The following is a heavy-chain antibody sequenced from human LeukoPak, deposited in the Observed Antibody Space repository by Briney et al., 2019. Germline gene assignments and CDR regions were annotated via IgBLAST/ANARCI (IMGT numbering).Heavy chain of an antibody. Sequence: GGSLRLSCAASGFTFSDYYMSWIRQAPETGLEWLSYTSPSGGTIYYTDSVKGRFTISRDNAKNSLYLQMNSLRAEDTAVYYCARAGVVVVPAAMRDGVYYYYYYGMDVWGQGTTVTVSS. J-gene: IGHJ6*02. D-gene: IGHD2-2*01. CDR3: ARAGVVVVPAAMRDGVYYYYYYGMDV. CDR2: TSPSGGTI. CDR1: GFTFSDYY. V-gene: IGHV3-11*01.